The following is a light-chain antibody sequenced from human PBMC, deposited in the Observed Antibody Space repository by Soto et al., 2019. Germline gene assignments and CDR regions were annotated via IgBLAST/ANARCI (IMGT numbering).Light chain of an antibody. CDR1: QSISRW. J-gene: IGKJ4*01. Sequence: DIEMTQSPSTLSASVGDRVSITCRASQSISRWVAWYQQKPGKVPKLLIYRASSLESGVPSRFSGSAYGTEFTLTISSLQPDDFATYYCHHYNYYPFTFGGGSKVEIK. CDR2: RAS. CDR3: HHYNYYPFT. V-gene: IGKV1-5*03.